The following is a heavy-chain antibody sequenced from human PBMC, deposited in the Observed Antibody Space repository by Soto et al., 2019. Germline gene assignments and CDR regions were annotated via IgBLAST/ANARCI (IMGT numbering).Heavy chain of an antibody. CDR2: VYYRGRS. J-gene: IGHJ4*02. Sequence: SETLSLTCTVPGSSVTNSSYYWGWTRQSPGKGLEWIGSVYYRGRSYSKSSVKSRVTISVDTSKNRFSLSLNSVTASDTAVYFCVSQRTTVPTQAYFDYWGPGALVTVSS. D-gene: IGHD4-17*01. CDR3: VSQRTTVPTQAYFDY. CDR1: GSSVTNSSYY. V-gene: IGHV4-39*01.